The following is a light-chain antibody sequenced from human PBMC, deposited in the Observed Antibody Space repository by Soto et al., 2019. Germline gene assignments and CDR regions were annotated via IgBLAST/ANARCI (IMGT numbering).Light chain of an antibody. J-gene: IGKJ4*01. CDR2: DAS. Sequence: EIVLTQSPGTLSLSPGERATLSCRASQSVSSSYLAWYQQKPGQAPRLLIYDASNRATGIPARFSGSGSGTDFTLTISSLEPEDVATYYCQKYDHAPLTFGGGTKVDIK. V-gene: IGKV3-20*01. CDR1: QSVSSSY. CDR3: QKYDHAPLT.